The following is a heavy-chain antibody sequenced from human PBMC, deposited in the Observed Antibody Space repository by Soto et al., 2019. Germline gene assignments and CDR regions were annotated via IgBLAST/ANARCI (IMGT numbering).Heavy chain of an antibody. CDR2: IWYDGSNK. J-gene: IGHJ4*02. Sequence: PGGSLRLSCAASGFTFSSYGMHWVRQAPGKGLEWVAVIWYDGSNKYYADSVKGRFTISRDNSKNTLYLQMNSLRAEDTAVYYCARDSHYYGSGSYFKAYFDYWGQGTLVTVSS. D-gene: IGHD3-10*01. CDR3: ARDSHYYGSGSYFKAYFDY. CDR1: GFTFSSYG. V-gene: IGHV3-33*01.